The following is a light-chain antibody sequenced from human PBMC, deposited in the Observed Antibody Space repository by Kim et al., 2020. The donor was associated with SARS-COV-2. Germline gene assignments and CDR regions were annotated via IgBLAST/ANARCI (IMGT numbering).Light chain of an antibody. V-gene: IGLV1-40*01. CDR1: SSNIGAGYD. Sequence: GQRVTISCTGSSSNIGAGYDVPWYQQLPGTAPKLLIYGDNNRPSGVPDRFFGSKSGTSASLAITGLQAEDEADYYCQSYDSSLSVVFGGGTQLTVL. J-gene: IGLJ2*01. CDR3: QSYDSSLSVV. CDR2: GDN.